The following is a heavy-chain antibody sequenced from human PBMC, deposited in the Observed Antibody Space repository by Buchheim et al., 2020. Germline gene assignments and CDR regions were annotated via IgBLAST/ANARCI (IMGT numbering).Heavy chain of an antibody. CDR2: INPNTGGT. CDR1: GYTFTGYH. D-gene: IGHD3-3*01. J-gene: IGHJ4*02. V-gene: IGHV1-2*02. Sequence: QVQLVQSGAEVKKPGASVKVSCKASGYTFTGYHMHWVRQAPGQGLEWVGWINPNTGGTNYAQKFQGRVTMTRDTSISTAYMGLRSLRTDGTAVYYLAISVRRFLEWSFYYWGQGTL. CDR3: AISVRRFLEWSFYY.